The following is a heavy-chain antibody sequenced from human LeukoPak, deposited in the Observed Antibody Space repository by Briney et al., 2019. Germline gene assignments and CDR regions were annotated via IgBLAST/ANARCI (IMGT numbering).Heavy chain of an antibody. CDR2: ISSSSSYT. CDR3: ARVEIVVVPAANFYYFDY. D-gene: IGHD2-2*03. V-gene: IGHV3-11*06. J-gene: IGHJ4*02. Sequence: GGSLRLSCAASGFTFSDYYMSWIRQAPGKGLEWVSYISSSSSYTNYADSVKGRFTISRDNAKNSLYLQMNSLRAEDTAVYCCARVEIVVVPAANFYYFDYWGQGTLVTVSS. CDR1: GFTFSDYY.